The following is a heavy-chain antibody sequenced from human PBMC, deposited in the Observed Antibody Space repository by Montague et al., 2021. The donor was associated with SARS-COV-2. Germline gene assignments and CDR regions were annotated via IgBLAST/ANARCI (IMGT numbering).Heavy chain of an antibody. J-gene: IGHJ4*02. CDR1: GYTFASYA. V-gene: IGHV1-18*01. D-gene: IGHD5-24*01. Sequence: SVKVSCKASGYTFASYAISWLRQAPGQGLEWVGWISTHNVNTNYAQSLQGRVTATKDTASSNAYLELRNLGSDDTAVYYCARGDGYNSPFDHWGQGTLVTVSS. CDR3: ARGDGYNSPFDH. CDR2: ISTHNVNT.